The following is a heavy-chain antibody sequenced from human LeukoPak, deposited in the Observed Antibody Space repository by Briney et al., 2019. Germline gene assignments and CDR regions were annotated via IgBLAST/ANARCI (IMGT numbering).Heavy chain of an antibody. V-gene: IGHV1-24*01. CDR3: ATDYYHDSSGSHYTVDY. J-gene: IGHJ4*02. D-gene: IGHD3-22*01. CDR2: FDPEDGET. Sequence: GASVEVSCKVSGYTLTELSMHWVRQAPGKGVEWMGGFDPEDGETFYAQKFQGRVTMTEDTSTDTAYMELSSLRSEDTAVYYCATDYYHDSSGSHYTVDYWGQGTLVTVSS. CDR1: GYTLTELS.